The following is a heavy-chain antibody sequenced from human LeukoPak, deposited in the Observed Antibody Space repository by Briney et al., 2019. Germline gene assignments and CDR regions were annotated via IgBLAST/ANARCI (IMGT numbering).Heavy chain of an antibody. CDR3: ARHPVYSSSRNNWFDP. V-gene: IGHV5-51*01. CDR2: IYPGDSDT. J-gene: IGHJ5*02. D-gene: IGHD6-13*01. Sequence: PGESLKISCKGSGYSFTSYWIGWARQMPGKGLEWMGIIYPGDSDTRYSPSFQGQVTISADKSISTAYLQWSSLKASDTAMYYCARHPVYSSSRNNWFDPWGQGTLVTVSS. CDR1: GYSFTSYW.